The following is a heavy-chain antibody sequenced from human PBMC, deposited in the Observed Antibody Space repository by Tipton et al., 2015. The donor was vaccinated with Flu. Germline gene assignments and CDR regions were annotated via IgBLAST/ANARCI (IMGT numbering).Heavy chain of an antibody. CDR2: IYYSGST. D-gene: IGHD3-10*01. Sequence: LRLSCTVSGGSISSSSYYWGWIRQPPGKGLEWIGSIYYSGSTYYNPSLKRRVTMSVDTSKNQFSLKLSSVTSADTAVYYWARGDYYGYWYFDLWGRGTLVTVSS. CDR1: GGSISSSSYY. V-gene: IGHV4-39*07. J-gene: IGHJ2*01. CDR3: ARGDYYGYWYFDL.